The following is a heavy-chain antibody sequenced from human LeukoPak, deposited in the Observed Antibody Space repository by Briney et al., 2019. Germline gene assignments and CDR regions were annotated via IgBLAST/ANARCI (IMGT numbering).Heavy chain of an antibody. D-gene: IGHD6-6*01. CDR1: GGSISSSSYY. Sequence: SETLSLTCTVSGGSISSSSYYWGWIRQPPGKGLEWIGSIYYSGSTYYNPSLKSRVTISVDTSKNQFSLKLSSVTAADTAVYYCARVPAARPGYYYYYMDVWGKGTTVTVSS. CDR2: IYYSGST. CDR3: ARVPAARPGYYYYYMDV. J-gene: IGHJ6*03. V-gene: IGHV4-39*07.